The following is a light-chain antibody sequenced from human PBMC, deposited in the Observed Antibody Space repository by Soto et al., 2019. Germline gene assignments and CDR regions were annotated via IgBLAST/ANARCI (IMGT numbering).Light chain of an antibody. V-gene: IGLV2-14*01. Sequence: QSVLTQPASVSGSPGQSITISCTGTSSDVGGYNYVSWYQQHPGKAPKLMIYEVSHRPSGVSDRFSGSKSGNTASLTISGLEAEEEADYYCSSYTTSNTYVFGTGTKVTVL. CDR3: SSYTTSNTYV. CDR2: EVS. CDR1: SSDVGGYNY. J-gene: IGLJ1*01.